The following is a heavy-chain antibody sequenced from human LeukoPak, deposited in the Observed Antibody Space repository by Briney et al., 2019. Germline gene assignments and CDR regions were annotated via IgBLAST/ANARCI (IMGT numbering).Heavy chain of an antibody. CDR3: ARGYCSGGSCYQGKYYFDY. CDR1: GFSFSSYN. J-gene: IGHJ4*02. D-gene: IGHD2-15*01. Sequence: PGGSLRLSCEASGFSFSSYNMNWVRQAPGKGLEWVSYISSTSSTIYYADSVKGRFTISRDNAKNSLYLQMNSLRAEDTAVYYCARGYCSGGSCYQGKYYFDYWGQGTLVTVSS. CDR2: ISSTSSTI. V-gene: IGHV3-48*04.